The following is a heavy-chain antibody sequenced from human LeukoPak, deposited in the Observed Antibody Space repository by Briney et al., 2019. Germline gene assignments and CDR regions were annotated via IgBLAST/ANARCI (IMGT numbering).Heavy chain of an antibody. D-gene: IGHD1-26*01. V-gene: IGHV4-34*12. CDR3: ARRRRGGSYSSAKEYYFDY. CDR1: GGSFSGYY. J-gene: IGHJ4*02. CDR2: VFHSGIT. Sequence: PSETLSLTCAVYGGSFSGYYWGWIRQPPGKGLGWIGSVFHSGITYYKPSLKSRVTILVDTSKNQFSLKLSSVTAADTAVYYCARRRRGGSYSSAKEYYFDYWGQGTLVTVSS.